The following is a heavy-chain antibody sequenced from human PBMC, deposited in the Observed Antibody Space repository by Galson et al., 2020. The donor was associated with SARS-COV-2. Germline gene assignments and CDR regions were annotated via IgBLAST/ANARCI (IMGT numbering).Heavy chain of an antibody. V-gene: IGHV3-11*05. CDR2: ISGSTGYT. CDR3: ARDAGHSSGYIDAFDI. D-gene: IGHD6-19*01. J-gene: IGHJ3*02. CDR1: GFTFSDYY. Sequence: AGGSLRLSCAASGFTFSDYYMSWIRQAPGKGLEWVSYISGSTGYTNYADSVKGRFTISRDNAKNSLYLQMNSLRAEDTAVYYCARDAGHSSGYIDAFDIRGQGTMVTVSS.